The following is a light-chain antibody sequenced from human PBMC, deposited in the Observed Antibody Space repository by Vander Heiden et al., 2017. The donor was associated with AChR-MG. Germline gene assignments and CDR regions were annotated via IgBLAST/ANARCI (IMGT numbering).Light chain of an antibody. V-gene: IGKV1-13*02. Sequence: AFQMTQSPPPLPAPLGDRVTIACRASQDISSALIWYQQKPGKVPKVLIYNAYSLVSGVPSRFSGSGSGTEFTLTISSLQAEDFATYHCQQSSSDPLTFGGGTKVEIK. J-gene: IGKJ4*01. CDR2: NAY. CDR1: QDISSA. CDR3: QQSSSDPLT.